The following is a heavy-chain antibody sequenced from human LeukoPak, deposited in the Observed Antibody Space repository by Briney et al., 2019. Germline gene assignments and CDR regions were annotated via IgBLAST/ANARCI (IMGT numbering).Heavy chain of an antibody. CDR1: GYTFTRYG. J-gene: IGHJ4*02. V-gene: IGHV1-18*01. CDR3: ARDHSNWNYAPDF. Sequence: ASVKVSCKASGYTFTRYGISWVRQAPGQGLQWLGWISASNGNTNYAQKFRDRVTMSTDTSTGTAYLDIRSLTSDDTAVYYCARDHSNWNYAPDFWGQGTLVIVSS. D-gene: IGHD1-7*01. CDR2: ISASNGNT.